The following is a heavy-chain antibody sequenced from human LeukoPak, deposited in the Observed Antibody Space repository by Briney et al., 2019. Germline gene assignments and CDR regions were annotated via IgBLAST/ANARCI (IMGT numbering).Heavy chain of an antibody. CDR3: VKDRTGTYTLDY. J-gene: IGHJ4*02. CDR1: GFIFNNYA. V-gene: IGHV3-30-3*01. D-gene: IGHD3-10*01. CDR2: ISYDGSNK. Sequence: PGGSLRLSCAASGFIFNNYAMHWVRQAPGKGLEWVALISYDGSNKYYADSVKGRFTISRDSSENTLYLQMNSLRAEDTAVYYCVKDRTGTYTLDYWGQGTLVTVSS.